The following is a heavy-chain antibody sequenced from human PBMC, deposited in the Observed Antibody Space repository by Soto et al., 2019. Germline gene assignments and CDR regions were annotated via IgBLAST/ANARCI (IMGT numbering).Heavy chain of an antibody. CDR2: IYYSGST. Sequence: PSETLSLTCTVSGGSVSSGSYYWSWIRQPPWEGLEWIGSIYYSGSTYYNPSLKGRVTISVDTSKNQFSLKLSSVTAADTAVYYCASPKIAFYNWFDPWGQGTLVTVSS. CDR3: ASPKIAFYNWFDP. J-gene: IGHJ5*02. CDR1: GGSVSSGSYY. V-gene: IGHV4-39*01. D-gene: IGHD3-3*02.